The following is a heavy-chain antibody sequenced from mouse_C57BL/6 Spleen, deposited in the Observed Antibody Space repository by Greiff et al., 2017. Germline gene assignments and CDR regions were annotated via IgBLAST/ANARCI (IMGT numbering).Heavy chain of an antibody. J-gene: IGHJ3*01. CDR3: ARREGDYDGGAWFAY. CDR1: GYSITSGYY. V-gene: IGHV3-6*01. CDR2: ISYDGSN. Sequence: EVKLVESGPGLVKPSQSLSLTCSVTGYSITSGYYWNWIRQFPGNTLEWMGYISYDGSNNYNPSLKNRISITRDTSKNQFFLKLNSVTTEDTATYYCARREGDYDGGAWFAYWGQGTLVTVSA. D-gene: IGHD2-4*01.